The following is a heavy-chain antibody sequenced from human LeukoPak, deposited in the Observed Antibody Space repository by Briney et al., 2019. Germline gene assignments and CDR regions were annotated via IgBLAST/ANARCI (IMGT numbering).Heavy chain of an antibody. D-gene: IGHD3-16*01. CDR1: GFTFSGYY. J-gene: IGHJ4*02. Sequence: GGSLRLSCAASGFTFSGYYMSWVRQVPGKGLEWVATIKQDGSERYYVGSVWGRFTISRDNANNSLYLQMNSLRVEDTAVYYCARRGTWHSDYWGQGTLVTVSS. V-gene: IGHV3-7*01. CDR2: IKQDGSER. CDR3: ARRGTWHSDY.